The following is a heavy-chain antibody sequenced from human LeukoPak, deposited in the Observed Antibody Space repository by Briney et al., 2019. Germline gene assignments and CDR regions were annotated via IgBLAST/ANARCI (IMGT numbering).Heavy chain of an antibody. D-gene: IGHD1-7*01. Sequence: PGGSLRLSCAVSGFSFRSYGMHWVRQAPGEGLEWVAFIGSDGSKKYQADSVKGRFTISRDNSRNTLYLQMNSLRPEDTAVYYRTKDRTATADDDDYWGQGSLVTVSS. V-gene: IGHV3-30*02. CDR1: GFSFRSYG. CDR3: TKDRTATADDDDY. J-gene: IGHJ4*02. CDR2: IGSDGSKK.